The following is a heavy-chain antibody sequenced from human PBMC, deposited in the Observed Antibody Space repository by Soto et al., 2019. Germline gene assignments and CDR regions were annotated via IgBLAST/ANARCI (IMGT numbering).Heavy chain of an antibody. CDR2: ISWNSGSI. CDR1: GFTFDDYA. V-gene: IGHV3-9*01. Sequence: GGSLRLSCAASGFTFDDYAMHWVRQAPGKGLEWVSGISWNSGSIGYADSVKGRFTISRDNAKNSLYLQMNSLRAEDTALYYCAKDIGGPQQLVNYYYYYYGMDVWGQGTTVTVSS. CDR3: AKDIGGPQQLVNYYYYYYGMDV. D-gene: IGHD6-13*01. J-gene: IGHJ6*02.